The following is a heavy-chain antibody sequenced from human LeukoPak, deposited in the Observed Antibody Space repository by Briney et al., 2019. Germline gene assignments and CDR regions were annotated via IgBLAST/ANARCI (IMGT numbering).Heavy chain of an antibody. CDR2: INHSGST. CDR3: ARGGLNYYYYYMDV. V-gene: IGHV4-34*01. J-gene: IGHJ6*03. Sequence: SETLSLTCAVYGGSFSGYYWSWIRQPPGKGLEWIGEINHSGSTNYNPSLKSRVTISVDTSKNQFSLKLSSVTAADTAVYYCARGGLNYYYYYMDVWGKGTTVTISS. CDR1: GGSFSGYY.